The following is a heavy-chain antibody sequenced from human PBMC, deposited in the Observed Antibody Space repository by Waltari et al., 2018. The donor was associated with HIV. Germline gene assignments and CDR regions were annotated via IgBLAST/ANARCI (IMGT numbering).Heavy chain of an antibody. CDR1: GGSVDSFY. Sequence: QVRLQESGPGLVTPSETLSLTCEVSGGSVDSFYCSWIRHVRGKGLEWIGYIDYTSVTYYKPSLKGRVTMSIQTSKNQFSLKLNSVTAADTAVYYCAGSVSGTVGYFDYWGPGTLVTVSS. V-gene: IGHV4-59*02. CDR3: AGSVSGTVGYFDY. D-gene: IGHD6-19*01. J-gene: IGHJ4*02. CDR2: IDYTSVT.